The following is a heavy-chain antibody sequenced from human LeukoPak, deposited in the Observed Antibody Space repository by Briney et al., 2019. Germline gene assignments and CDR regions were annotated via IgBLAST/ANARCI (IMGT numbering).Heavy chain of an antibody. J-gene: IGHJ4*02. Sequence: SETLSLTCTVSGGSISSSSYYWGWIRQPPGKGLEWIGSIYYSGSTYYNPSLKSRVTISVDTSKNQFSLKLSSVTAADTAVYYCARQAYSSSWYLRTFYYFDYWGQGTLVTVSS. CDR2: IYYSGST. D-gene: IGHD6-13*01. CDR3: ARQAYSSSWYLRTFYYFDY. CDR1: GGSISSSSYY. V-gene: IGHV4-39*01.